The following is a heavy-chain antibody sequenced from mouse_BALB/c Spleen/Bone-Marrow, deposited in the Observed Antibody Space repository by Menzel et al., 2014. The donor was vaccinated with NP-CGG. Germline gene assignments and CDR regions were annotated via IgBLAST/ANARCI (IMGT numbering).Heavy chain of an antibody. D-gene: IGHD2-1*01. V-gene: IGHV1-69*02. CDR1: GYTFTSYW. CDR2: IYPSDSYT. Sequence: VQLVESGAELVRPGASVKLSCKASGYTFTSYWINWVKQRPGQGLEWIGNIYPSDSYTNYNQKFKDKATLTVGKSSSTAYMQLSSPTSEDSAVYFCTRAGNYGNYYAMDYWGQGTSVTVSS. CDR3: TRAGNYGNYYAMDY. J-gene: IGHJ4*01.